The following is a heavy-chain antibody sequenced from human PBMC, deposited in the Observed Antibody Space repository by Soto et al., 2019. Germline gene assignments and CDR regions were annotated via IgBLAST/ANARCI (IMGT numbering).Heavy chain of an antibody. Sequence: SVKVSCKASGGTFSSYTISWVRQAPGQGLEWMGRIIPILGIANYAQKFQGRVTITVDKSTSTAYMELSSLRSEDTAVYYCARPYCSSTSCYAVLDYWGQGTLVTVSS. CDR1: GGTFSSYT. V-gene: IGHV1-69*02. CDR3: ARPYCSSTSCYAVLDY. D-gene: IGHD2-2*01. CDR2: IIPILGIA. J-gene: IGHJ4*02.